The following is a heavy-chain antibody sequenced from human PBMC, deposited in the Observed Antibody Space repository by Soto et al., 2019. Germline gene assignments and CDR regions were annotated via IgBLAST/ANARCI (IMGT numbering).Heavy chain of an antibody. CDR3: ARAVGDYYYYGMDV. CDR2: ISSSSSYI. CDR1: GFTFSSYS. J-gene: IGHJ6*02. Sequence: GGSLRLSCAASGFTFSSYSMSWVRQAPGKGLEWVSSISSSSSYIYYADSVKGRFTISRDNAKNSLYLQMDSLRAEDTAVYYCARAVGDYYYYGMDVWGQGTTVTVSS. V-gene: IGHV3-21*01. D-gene: IGHD1-26*01.